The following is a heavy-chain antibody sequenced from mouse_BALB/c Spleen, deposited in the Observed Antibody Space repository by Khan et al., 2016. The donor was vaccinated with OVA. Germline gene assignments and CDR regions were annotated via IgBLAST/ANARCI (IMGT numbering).Heavy chain of an antibody. CDR3: ARGDGYYVYFDY. D-gene: IGHD2-3*01. V-gene: IGHV1-81*01. CDR1: GYTFTYYV. J-gene: IGHJ2*01. CDR2: IYPGSDNA. Sequence: VQLQQSGPELVKPGASVKMSCKASGYTFTYYVITWVKQRTGQGLEWIGEIYPGSDNAYYNERFKGKATLTADKSSNTTHMQLSSLTSEDYAVYFCARGDGYYVYFDYWGQGTTLTVSS.